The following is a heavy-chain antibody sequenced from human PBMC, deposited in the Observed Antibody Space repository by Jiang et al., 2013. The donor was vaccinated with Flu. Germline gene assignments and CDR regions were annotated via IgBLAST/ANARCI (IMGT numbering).Heavy chain of an antibody. V-gene: IGHV3-21*01. J-gene: IGHJ6*02. CDR3: ARRADEPNMVRGVIRNGVDV. CDR2: ISSSSSYI. CDR1: GFTFSSYS. Sequence: VQLLESGGGLVKPGGSLRLSCAASGFTFSSYSMNWVRQAPGKGLEWVSSISSSSSYIYYADSVKGRFTISRDNAKNSLYLQMNSLRAEDTAVYYCARRADEPNMVRGVIRNGVDVWGQGTTVTVSS. D-gene: IGHD3-10*01.